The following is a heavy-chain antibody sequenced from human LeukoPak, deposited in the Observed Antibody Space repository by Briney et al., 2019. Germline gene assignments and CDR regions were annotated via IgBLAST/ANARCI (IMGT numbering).Heavy chain of an antibody. CDR2: IFHSGPS. D-gene: IGHD3-10*01. CDR1: GDSISSGDYS. Sequence: SETLSLTCAVSGDSISSGDYSWSWLRQPSGKGLEWIGYIFHSGPSYYNPSLKSRVTISVDKSKNQFSLRLTSVTAADTAVYYCARDPRGAGRAVRNWYFDLWGRGTLVTVSS. CDR3: ARDPRGAGRAVRNWYFDL. J-gene: IGHJ2*01. V-gene: IGHV4-30-2*01.